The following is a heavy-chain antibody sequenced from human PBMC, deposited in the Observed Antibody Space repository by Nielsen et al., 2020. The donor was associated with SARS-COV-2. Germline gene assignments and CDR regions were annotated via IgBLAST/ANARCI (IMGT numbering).Heavy chain of an antibody. CDR2: IDWDDDK. Sequence: SGPTLVKPTQTLTLTCTISGLSLTTTGTRVSWIRQPPGKALEWLARIDWDDDKFYSTSLKTRLTISKDTSKNQVVLTMTNMDPVDTATYYCARAPGYSSGWYFGYFDYWGQGTLVTVSS. V-gene: IGHV2-70*04. J-gene: IGHJ4*02. CDR3: ARAPGYSSGWYFGYFDY. D-gene: IGHD6-19*01. CDR1: GLSLTTTGTR.